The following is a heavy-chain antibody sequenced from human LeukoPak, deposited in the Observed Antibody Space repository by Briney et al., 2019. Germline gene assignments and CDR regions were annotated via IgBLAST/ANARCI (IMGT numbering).Heavy chain of an antibody. V-gene: IGHV3-23*01. Sequence: PGGSLRLSCAASGFTFSSYAMSWVRQAPGKGLEWVSAISGSGGSTYYADSVKGRFTISRDNSKNTLYLQMNSLRAEDTAVYYCAKGEYSRSFISPLCRAKYNWFDLWGQGTLVTVSS. CDR2: ISGSGGST. J-gene: IGHJ5*02. D-gene: IGHD6-6*01. CDR1: GFTFSSYA. CDR3: AKGEYSRSFISPLCRAKYNWFDL.